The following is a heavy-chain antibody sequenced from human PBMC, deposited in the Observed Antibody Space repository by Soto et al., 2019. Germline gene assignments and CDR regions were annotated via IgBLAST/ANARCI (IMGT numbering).Heavy chain of an antibody. D-gene: IGHD1-26*01. Sequence: GASVKVSCKASGYTFTSYGISWVRQAPGQGLEWMGWISAYNGNTNYAQKLQGRVTMTTDTSTSTAYMELRSLRSDDTAVYYRARVGASYYYYGMDVWGQGTTVTVSS. CDR1: GYTFTSYG. J-gene: IGHJ6*02. V-gene: IGHV1-18*01. CDR2: ISAYNGNT. CDR3: ARVGASYYYYGMDV.